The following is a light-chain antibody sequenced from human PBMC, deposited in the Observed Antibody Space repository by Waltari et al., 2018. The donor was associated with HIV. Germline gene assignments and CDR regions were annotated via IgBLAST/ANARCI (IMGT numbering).Light chain of an antibody. V-gene: IGLV1-40*01. CDR2: GNS. J-gene: IGLJ1*01. CDR1: SSNIGAGYD. CDR3: QSYDSSMSLYV. Sequence: QSVLTQPPSVSGAPGQRVTISCTGSSSNIGAGYDVHWYQQLPGTAPKLLIYGNSNRPSGVPDRCSGSKSGTSASLAITGLQAEDEADYYGQSYDSSMSLYVFGTGTKVTVL.